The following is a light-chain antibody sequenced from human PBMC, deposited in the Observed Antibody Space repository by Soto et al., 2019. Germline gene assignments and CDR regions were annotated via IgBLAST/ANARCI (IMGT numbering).Light chain of an antibody. Sequence: QSALTQPPSASGSFGQSVTISCTGTSSDVGGYNYVSWYQQHPGKAPKLMIYEVSERPSGVPDRFSGSKSGNTASLTVSGLQADDDAEYSCSSYSDTNSHYVFGTGTKVTVL. CDR3: SSYSDTNSHYV. V-gene: IGLV2-8*01. CDR1: SSDVGGYNY. CDR2: EVS. J-gene: IGLJ1*01.